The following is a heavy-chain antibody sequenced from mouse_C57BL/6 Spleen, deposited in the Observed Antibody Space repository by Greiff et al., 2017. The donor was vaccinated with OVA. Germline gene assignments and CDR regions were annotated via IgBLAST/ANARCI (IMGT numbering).Heavy chain of an antibody. V-gene: IGHV1-64*01. J-gene: IGHJ3*01. CDR2: IHPNSGST. Sequence: QVQLQQPGAELVKPGASVKLSCKASGYTFTSYWMHWVKQRPGQGLEWIGMIHPNSGSTNYNEKFKSKATLTVDKSSSTAYMQLSSLTSEDSAVYYCASHYDYDPAWFAYWGQGTLVTVSA. CDR3: ASHYDYDPAWFAY. CDR1: GYTFTSYW. D-gene: IGHD2-4*01.